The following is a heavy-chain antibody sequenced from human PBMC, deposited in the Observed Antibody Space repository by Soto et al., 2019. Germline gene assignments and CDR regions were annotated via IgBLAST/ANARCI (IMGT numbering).Heavy chain of an antibody. CDR2: ISYDGSNK. Sequence: QVQLVESGGSVVQPGRSLRLSCAASGFTISNYAMHWVRQAPGKGLEWVAVISYDGSNKYYADSVKGRFTISRDTSKNTLYLQMNSLRAEDTAVYYCARRDGSSWNYYYYGMDVWGQGTTVTVSS. CDR3: ARRDGSSWNYYYYGMDV. V-gene: IGHV3-30-3*01. CDR1: GFTISNYA. J-gene: IGHJ6*02. D-gene: IGHD6-13*01.